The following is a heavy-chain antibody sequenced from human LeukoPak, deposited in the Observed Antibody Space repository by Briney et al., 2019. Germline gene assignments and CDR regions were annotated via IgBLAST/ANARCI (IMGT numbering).Heavy chain of an antibody. Sequence: ASAKVSCKASGYTFTGYYMHWVRQAPGQGLEWMGWINPNSGGTNYAQKFQGRVTMTRDTSISTAYMELSRLRSDDTAVYYCAREAARLYYYYYGMDVWGQGTTVTVSS. CDR1: GYTFTGYY. J-gene: IGHJ6*02. CDR3: AREAARLYYYYYGMDV. CDR2: INPNSGGT. D-gene: IGHD6-6*01. V-gene: IGHV1-2*02.